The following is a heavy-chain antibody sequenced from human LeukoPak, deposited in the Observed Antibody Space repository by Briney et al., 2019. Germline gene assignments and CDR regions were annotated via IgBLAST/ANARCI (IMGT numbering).Heavy chain of an antibody. Sequence: PGGSLRLSCAASGFTFSSYAMSWVRQAPGKGLEWVSAISGSGGSTYYADSVKGRFTISRDNSKNTLYLQMNSLRAEDTAVYYCAKPDLRYSSGWYAFDIWGQGTMVTVSS. CDR1: GFTFSSYA. V-gene: IGHV3-23*01. CDR2: ISGSGGST. J-gene: IGHJ3*02. CDR3: AKPDLRYSSGWYAFDI. D-gene: IGHD6-19*01.